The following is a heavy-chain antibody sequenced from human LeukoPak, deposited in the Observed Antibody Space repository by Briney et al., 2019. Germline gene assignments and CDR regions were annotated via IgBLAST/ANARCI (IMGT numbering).Heavy chain of an antibody. V-gene: IGHV3-21*01. CDR2: ISSSSSYI. D-gene: IGHD3-3*01. CDR1: GFTFSSYS. CDR3: ARRGDFWSGTSGGGYMDV. Sequence: GGSLRLSCAASGFTFSSYSMNWVRQAPGKGLEWVSSISSSSSYIYYADSVKGRFTISRDNAKNSLYLQMNSLRAEDTAVYYCARRGDFWSGTSGGGYMDVWGKGTTVTVS. J-gene: IGHJ6*03.